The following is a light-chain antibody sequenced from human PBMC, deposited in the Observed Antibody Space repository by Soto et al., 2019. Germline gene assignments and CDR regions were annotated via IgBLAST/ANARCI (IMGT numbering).Light chain of an antibody. V-gene: IGLV1-44*01. J-gene: IGLJ3*02. CDR3: AAWDDSIWV. CDR1: NSNIGSHT. CDR2: SDN. Sequence: QSVLTQPPSASGTPGQRVTISCSGSNSNIGSHTVNWYQQLPGTAPKLLMYSDNQRPSGVPDRFSGSKSGTSASLAISGLQSDDEADYYCAAWDDSIWVFGGGTQLTVL.